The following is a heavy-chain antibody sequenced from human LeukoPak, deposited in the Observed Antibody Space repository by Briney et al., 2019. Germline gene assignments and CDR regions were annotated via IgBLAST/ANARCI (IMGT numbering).Heavy chain of an antibody. CDR1: GFTFSSYG. CDR3: ARDRGVATILYYFDY. V-gene: IGHV3-33*01. D-gene: IGHD5-12*01. J-gene: IGHJ4*02. CDR2: IWYDGSNK. Sequence: GGSLRLSCAASGFTFSSYGMHWVRQAPGKGLEWVAVIWYDGSNKYYADSVKGRFTIPRDNSENTLYLQMNSLRAEDTAVYYCARDRGVATILYYFDYWGQGTLVTVSS.